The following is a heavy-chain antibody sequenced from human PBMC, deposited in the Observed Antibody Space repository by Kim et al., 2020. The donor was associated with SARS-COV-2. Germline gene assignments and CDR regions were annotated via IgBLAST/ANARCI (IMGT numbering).Heavy chain of an antibody. J-gene: IGHJ4*02. D-gene: IGHD3-22*01. CDR3: ARDYFDTSGEAPY. V-gene: IGHV3-21*06. Sequence: GGSLRLSCAASGFTFSVYTVNWVRQAPGKGLEWVSTITSGGHEYYADSVKGRFIISRDNDQSSLYLQMNSLRAKDTAVYYCARDYFDTSGEAPYWGQGTLVTVSS. CDR1: GFTFSVYT. CDR2: ITSGGHE.